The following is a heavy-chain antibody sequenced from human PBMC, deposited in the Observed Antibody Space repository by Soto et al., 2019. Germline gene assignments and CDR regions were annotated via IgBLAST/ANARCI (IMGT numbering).Heavy chain of an antibody. Sequence: PSETLSLTCTVSGGSISSGGYYWSWIRQHPGKGLEWIGYIYYSGSTYYNPSLKSRVTISVDTSKNQFSLKLSSVTAADTAVYYCVSGDQRGYFDYWGQGTLVTVSS. CDR1: GGSISSGGYY. J-gene: IGHJ4*02. CDR2: IYYSGST. CDR3: VSGDQRGYFDY. V-gene: IGHV4-31*03. D-gene: IGHD2-21*02.